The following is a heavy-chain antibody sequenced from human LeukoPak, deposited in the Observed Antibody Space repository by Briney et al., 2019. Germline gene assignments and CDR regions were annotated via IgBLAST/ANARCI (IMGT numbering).Heavy chain of an antibody. Sequence: GASVKVSCKASGYTFTGYYMHWVRQAPGQRLEWMGRINPNSGGTNYAQKFQGRVTVTRDTSISTAYMELSRLRSDDTAVYYCASRRTDDYGDHGGDAFDIWGQGTMVTVSS. D-gene: IGHD4-17*01. J-gene: IGHJ3*02. CDR3: ASRRTDDYGDHGGDAFDI. CDR2: INPNSGGT. V-gene: IGHV1-2*06. CDR1: GYTFTGYY.